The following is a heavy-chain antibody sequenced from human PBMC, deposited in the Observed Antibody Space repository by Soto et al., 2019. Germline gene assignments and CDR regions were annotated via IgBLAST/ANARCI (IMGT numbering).Heavy chain of an antibody. V-gene: IGHV5-51*01. CDR3: VDVDGYVYGSAMNFYYYGLDV. Sequence: GESLKISCQNSGYSSTKYWIGWVRRMPGRGLEWMGIINPDDSDTRYSPSFRGQVSISADKSINTAYLQWTNLKPSDTATFYCVDVDGYVYGSAMNFYYYGLDVWGQGTTVTVSS. J-gene: IGHJ6*02. D-gene: IGHD3-10*01. CDR1: GYSSTKYW. CDR2: INPDDSDT.